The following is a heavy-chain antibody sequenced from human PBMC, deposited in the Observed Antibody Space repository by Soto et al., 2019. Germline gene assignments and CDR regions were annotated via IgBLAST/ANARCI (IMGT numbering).Heavy chain of an antibody. Sequence: QVHLQQSGPGLVNPSETLSLTCTVSGGSVSSYYWTWIRQPAGKGLEWIWRGYSSGGTHYNPSLKSRVTISLDTSKNQFSLRLLSVTDADTAVYYCARGQRFSDWFDPWGQGTLVTVSS. CDR1: GGSVSSYY. CDR2: GYSSGGT. CDR3: ARGQRFSDWFDP. J-gene: IGHJ5*02. D-gene: IGHD3-3*01. V-gene: IGHV4-4*07.